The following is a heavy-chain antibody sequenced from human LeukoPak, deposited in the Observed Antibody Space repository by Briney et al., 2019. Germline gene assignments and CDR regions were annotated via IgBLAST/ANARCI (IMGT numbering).Heavy chain of an antibody. CDR3: ARDANWNDYAFDI. CDR1: GFTLSSYS. Sequence: GGSLRLSCAASGFTLSSYSMNWVRQAPGKGLEWVSSISSSSSYIYYADSVKGRFTISRDNAKNSLYLQMNSLRAEDTAVYYCARDANWNDYAFDIWGQGTMVTVSS. D-gene: IGHD1-20*01. CDR2: ISSSSSYI. V-gene: IGHV3-21*01. J-gene: IGHJ3*02.